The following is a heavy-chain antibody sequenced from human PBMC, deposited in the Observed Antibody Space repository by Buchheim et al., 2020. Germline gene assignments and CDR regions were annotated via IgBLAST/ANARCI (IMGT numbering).Heavy chain of an antibody. Sequence: QVQLQESGPGLVKPSETLSLTCTVSGGSISSYYWSWIRQPPGKGLEWIGYIYYSGSTNYNPSLKSRVTISLDTSMTHFPLKLSSVTAADTAVYYCARAVAVAEVFYYGMDVWGQGTT. J-gene: IGHJ6*02. CDR3: ARAVAVAEVFYYGMDV. CDR1: GGSISSYY. CDR2: IYYSGST. D-gene: IGHD6-19*01. V-gene: IGHV4-59*01.